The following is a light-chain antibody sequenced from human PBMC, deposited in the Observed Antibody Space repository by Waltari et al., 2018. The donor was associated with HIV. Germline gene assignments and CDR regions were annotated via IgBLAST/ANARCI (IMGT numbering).Light chain of an antibody. CDR1: STNIGSYNL. J-gene: IGLJ2*01. Sequence: QSALTQSASVSGSPGQSITISCTGTSTNIGSYNLVPWYQQHPSKAPKVIIYEVNKRPSGVSNRFSGSTSGSTASLTISGLQAEDEADYYCCSYAGSSNVVFGGGTKLTVL. V-gene: IGLV2-23*02. CDR3: CSYAGSSNVV. CDR2: EVN.